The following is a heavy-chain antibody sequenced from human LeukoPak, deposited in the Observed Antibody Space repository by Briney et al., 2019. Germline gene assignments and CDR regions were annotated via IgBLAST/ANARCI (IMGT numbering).Heavy chain of an antibody. CDR3: AKDLSSGYNDRNYYYGMDV. Sequence: GGSLRLSCAASGFTFSDYYMSWIRQAPGKGLEWVSYISSSGSTIYYADSVKGRFTISRDNAKNSLYLQMNSLRAEDTAVYYCAKDLSSGYNDRNYYYGMDVWGQGTTVTVSS. J-gene: IGHJ6*02. CDR1: GFTFSDYY. CDR2: ISSSGSTI. D-gene: IGHD3-22*01. V-gene: IGHV3-11*01.